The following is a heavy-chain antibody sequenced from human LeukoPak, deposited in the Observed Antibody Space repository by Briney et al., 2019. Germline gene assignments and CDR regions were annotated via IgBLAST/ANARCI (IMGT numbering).Heavy chain of an antibody. V-gene: IGHV4-61*02. CDR2: IYTSGST. J-gene: IGHJ4*02. D-gene: IGHD6-13*01. CDR1: GGAISSGSYY. Sequence: SQTLSLTCTISGGAISSGSYYRRWIRQPAGKGLEWIGRIYTSGSTNYNPSLKSRVTISVDTSKNQVSLKLSSVTAADTAVYYCARDDPGIAAAGGVYWGQGTLVTVSS. CDR3: ARDDPGIAAAGGVY.